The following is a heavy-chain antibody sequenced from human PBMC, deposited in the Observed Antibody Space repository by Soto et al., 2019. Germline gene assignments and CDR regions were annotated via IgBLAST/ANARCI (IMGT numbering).Heavy chain of an antibody. CDR3: ARHAYNWRDVLFEY. D-gene: IGHD1-20*01. V-gene: IGHV4-39*01. CDR2: ISHTGET. J-gene: IGHJ4*02. CDR1: GDSITTHDFF. Sequence: SETLSLTCTVSGDSITTHDFFWGWIRRPPGQGLEWIGTISHTGETFYNPPLESRLTMSLDASKNQFSLRLTSVTAADAAVYYCARHAYNWRDVLFEYWGQGTLVTVSS.